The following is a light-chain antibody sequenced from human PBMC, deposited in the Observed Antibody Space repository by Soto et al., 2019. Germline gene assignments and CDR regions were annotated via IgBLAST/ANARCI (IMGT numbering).Light chain of an antibody. CDR1: STNIAVNS. CDR2: SNT. CDR3: ASWDDSLTGHV. J-gene: IGLJ1*01. V-gene: IGLV1-44*01. Sequence: QPAPNKPPSSSIAAGHMATISCTGSSTNIAVNSVSWYQQLPGTAPKLLIYSNTQRPSGVPDRFSASKSGTSASLAISGLQSEDEADYYCASWDDSLTGHVFVTGSKFTV.